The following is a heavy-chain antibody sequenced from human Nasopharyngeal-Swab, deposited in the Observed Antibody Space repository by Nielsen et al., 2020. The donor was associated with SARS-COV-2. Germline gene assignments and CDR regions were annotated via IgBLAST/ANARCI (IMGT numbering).Heavy chain of an antibody. D-gene: IGHD6-19*01. CDR1: GFTFDDYA. V-gene: IGHV3-9*01. CDR3: AKDLSSGWYGWFDP. J-gene: IGHJ5*02. Sequence: GGSLRLSCAASGFTFDDYAMHWVRQAPGKGLEWVSGISWNSGSIGYADSVKGRFTISRDNAKNSLYLRMNSLRAEDTALYYCAKDLSSGWYGWFDPWGQGTLVTVSS. CDR2: ISWNSGSI.